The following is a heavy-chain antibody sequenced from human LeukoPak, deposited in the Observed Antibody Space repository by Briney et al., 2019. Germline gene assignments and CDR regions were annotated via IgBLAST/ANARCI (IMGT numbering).Heavy chain of an antibody. Sequence: GGSLRLSCGVSGFAFGSEAMSWVRQSPARGLEWVASISPGGGTTYYADSVKGRFTISRDNSKNTLYLQMNSLRAEDTAVYYCARGPTVTHDAFDIWGQGTMVTVSS. CDR1: GFAFGSEA. V-gene: IGHV3-23*01. J-gene: IGHJ3*02. CDR3: ARGPTVTHDAFDI. CDR2: ISPGGGTT. D-gene: IGHD4-17*01.